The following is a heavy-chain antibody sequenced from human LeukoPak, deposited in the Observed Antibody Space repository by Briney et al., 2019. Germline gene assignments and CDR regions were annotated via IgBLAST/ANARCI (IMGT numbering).Heavy chain of an antibody. V-gene: IGHV1-69*05. Sequence: GASVKVSCKASGGTFSSYAISWVRQAPGQGLEWMGRIIPIFGTANYAQKFQGRVTITTDGSTSTAYMELSSLRSEDTAVYYCAREVDTAMVRLLDYWGQGTLVTVSS. CDR3: AREVDTAMVRLLDY. J-gene: IGHJ4*02. CDR1: GGTFSSYA. D-gene: IGHD5-18*01. CDR2: IIPIFGTA.